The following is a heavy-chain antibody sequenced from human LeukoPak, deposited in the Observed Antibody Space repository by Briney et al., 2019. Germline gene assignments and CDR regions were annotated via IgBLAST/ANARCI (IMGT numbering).Heavy chain of an antibody. J-gene: IGHJ4*02. D-gene: IGHD3-22*01. CDR2: IYHSGST. V-gene: IGHV4-38-2*02. CDR3: ARDPSTYYYDSSGYPSVPEIN. CDR1: GYSISSGYY. Sequence: PSETLSLTCTVSGYSISSGYYWGWIRQPPGKGLEWIGSIYHSGSTYYNPSLKSRVTISVDTSKNQFSLKLSSVTAADTAVYYCARDPSTYYYDSSGYPSVPEINWGQGTLVTVSS.